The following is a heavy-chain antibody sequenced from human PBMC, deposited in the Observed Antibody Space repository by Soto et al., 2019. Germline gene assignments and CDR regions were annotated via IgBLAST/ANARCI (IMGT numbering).Heavy chain of an antibody. CDR1: GGTFSSYA. CDR3: ARDSSSWPKRYYYYYGMDV. CDR2: IIPIFGTA. Sequence: QVQLVQSGAEVKKPGSSVKVSCKASGGTFSSYAISWVRQAPGQGLEWMGGIIPIFGTANYAQKFQGRVTITADESTSTADMELSSLRSEDTAVYYCARDSSSWPKRYYYYYGMDVWGQGTTVTVSS. V-gene: IGHV1-69*01. D-gene: IGHD6-13*01. J-gene: IGHJ6*02.